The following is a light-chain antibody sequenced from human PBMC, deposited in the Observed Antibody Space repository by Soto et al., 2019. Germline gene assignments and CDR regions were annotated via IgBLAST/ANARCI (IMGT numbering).Light chain of an antibody. Sequence: EILLTQSPCTLSLSPVERATLSCMASQTVSSNYLAWCQQRPGQAPRLLIYGASTRAAGIPDRFSGSGSGTDFTLTITRLEPEDSAVYFCQQYTGPPTTFGQGTRLEIK. CDR3: QQYTGPPTT. CDR1: QTVSSNY. CDR2: GAS. V-gene: IGKV3-20*01. J-gene: IGKJ5*01.